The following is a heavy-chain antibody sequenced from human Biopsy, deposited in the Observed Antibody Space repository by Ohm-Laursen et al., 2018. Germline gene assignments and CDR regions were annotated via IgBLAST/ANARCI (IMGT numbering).Heavy chain of an antibody. CDR3: AKGRSGGTGHGNWFDP. D-gene: IGHD3-10*01. Sequence: SLRLSCAASGVTLSVYAMSWVRQGPEKGLEWVSVVTGSGRSTYYTDSVKGRFSISRDNSKNTLYLQMNSLRVEDTAVYYCAKGRSGGTGHGNWFDPWGQGTLVIVSS. J-gene: IGHJ5*02. CDR2: VTGSGRST. V-gene: IGHV3-23*01. CDR1: GVTLSVYA.